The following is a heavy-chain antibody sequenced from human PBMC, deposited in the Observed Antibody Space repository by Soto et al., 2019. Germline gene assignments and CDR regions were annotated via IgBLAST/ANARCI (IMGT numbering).Heavy chain of an antibody. CDR3: ARRNSNYPNYYYYMDV. D-gene: IGHD4-4*01. Sequence: GESLKISCKGSGDSFTSYWIGWVRQMPGKGLEWMGIIYPGDSDTRYSPSFQGQVTISADKSISTAYLQWSSLKASDTAMYYCARRNSNYPNYYYYMDVWGKGTTVTVSS. V-gene: IGHV5-51*01. J-gene: IGHJ6*03. CDR2: IYPGDSDT. CDR1: GDSFTSYW.